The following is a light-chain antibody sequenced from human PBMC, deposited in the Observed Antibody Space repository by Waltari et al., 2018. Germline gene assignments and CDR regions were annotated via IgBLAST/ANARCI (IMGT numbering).Light chain of an antibody. CDR1: QTISPY. J-gene: IGKJ1*01. CDR3: QQRYSIPRT. V-gene: IGKV1-39*01. CDR2: STS. Sequence: DIHMTQSPSPLSASIGDRVPITFRASQTISPYLDWFQQRPGKAPNLLIYSTSSWHSGIPARFSGSGSGTDFTLTISSLQPEDFATYYCQQRYSIPRTFGQGTKVEMK.